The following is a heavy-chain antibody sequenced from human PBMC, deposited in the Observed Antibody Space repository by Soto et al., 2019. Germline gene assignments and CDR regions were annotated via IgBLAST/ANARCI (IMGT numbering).Heavy chain of an antibody. Sequence: PGGSLRVSCAASGFTFSSYAMSWVRQGPGKWLEWVSATTGSGDSTYHADSVKGRFTISRDNSKNTLHLQMNSLRADDSALYYCAKPPLPSCSHALRYHFDYWGQGTLVTVSS. CDR3: AKPPLPSCSHALRYHFDY. V-gene: IGHV3-23*01. D-gene: IGHD2-8*01. CDR1: GFTFSSYA. J-gene: IGHJ4*02. CDR2: TTGSGDST.